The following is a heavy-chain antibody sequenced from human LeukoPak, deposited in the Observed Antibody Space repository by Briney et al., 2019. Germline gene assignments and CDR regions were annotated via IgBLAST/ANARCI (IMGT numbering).Heavy chain of an antibody. D-gene: IGHD5-24*01. V-gene: IGHV3-33*01. CDR1: GFTFSSYG. CDR3: ARADSRWLQSRGDY. CDR2: IWYDGSNK. Sequence: PGRSLRLSCAASGFTFSSYGMHWVRQAPGKGLEWVAVIWYDGSNKYYAESVKGRFTISRDNSKNTLYLQMNSLRAEDTAVYYCARADSRWLQSRGDYWGQGPLVTVSS. J-gene: IGHJ4*02.